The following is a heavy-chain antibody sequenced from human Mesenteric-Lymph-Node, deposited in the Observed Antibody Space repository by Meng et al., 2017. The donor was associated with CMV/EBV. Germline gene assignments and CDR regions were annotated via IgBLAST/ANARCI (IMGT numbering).Heavy chain of an antibody. J-gene: IGHJ4*02. Sequence: ASVKVSCKASGYTFTSYDINWVRQATGQGLEWMGWMNPNSGNTGYAQKFQGRVTMTRNTSISTAYMELRRLRSDDTAVYYCARVEPRLYYDFWNPFDYWGQGTVVTVSS. CDR1: GYTFTSYD. CDR2: MNPNSGNT. V-gene: IGHV1-8*01. CDR3: ARVEPRLYYDFWNPFDY. D-gene: IGHD3-3*01.